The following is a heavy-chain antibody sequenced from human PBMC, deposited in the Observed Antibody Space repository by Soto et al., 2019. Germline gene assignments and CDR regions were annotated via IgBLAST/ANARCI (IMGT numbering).Heavy chain of an antibody. CDR2: ISAYTGNS. V-gene: IGHV1-18*01. D-gene: IGHD4-17*01. CDR1: GYTFTSYG. CDR3: ARLTPDYGDGFDI. Sequence: QVQLVQSGAEVKKPGASVKVSCKASGYTFTSYGISWVRQAPGQGLEWMGWISAYTGNSNYAQKLQGRVTMTTDASTGTDYMKLRSLRSDDTAVYYCARLTPDYGDGFDIWGQGTMVPVSS. J-gene: IGHJ3*02.